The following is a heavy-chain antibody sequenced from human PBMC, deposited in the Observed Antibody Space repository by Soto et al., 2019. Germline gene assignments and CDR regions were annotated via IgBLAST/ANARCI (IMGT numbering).Heavy chain of an antibody. CDR1: GGFVSTGSYY. V-gene: IGHV4-34*01. D-gene: IGHD1-1*01. CDR3: ARVERGTATTVVDAFDI. J-gene: IGHJ3*02. Sequence: QVQLQQWGAGLLKPSETLSLTCAVYGGFVSTGSYYWSWIRQPPGKGLEWIGEMSHSGGTHFNPSPKSRVTISVATSKNQFSLKMSSVTAADTALYYCARVERGTATTVVDAFDIWGPGTMVTLSS. CDR2: MSHSGGT.